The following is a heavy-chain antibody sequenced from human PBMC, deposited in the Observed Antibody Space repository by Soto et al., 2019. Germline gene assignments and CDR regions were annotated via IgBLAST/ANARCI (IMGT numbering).Heavy chain of an antibody. J-gene: IGHJ6*01. CDR2: ISYDGGSQ. CDR3: AKVWVEMSTNAAGDM. CDR1: GFTFSSYG. Sequence: QVELVESGGGVVHPGTSLRLSCAASGFTFSSYGLHWVRQAPGKGLEWVAGISYDGGSQYYADSVKGRFTISRDDSKNTVDLKMNSPSTEDKAVYYCAKVWVEMSTNAAGDMWGQGTMVTVS. V-gene: IGHV3-30*18. D-gene: IGHD2-21*01.